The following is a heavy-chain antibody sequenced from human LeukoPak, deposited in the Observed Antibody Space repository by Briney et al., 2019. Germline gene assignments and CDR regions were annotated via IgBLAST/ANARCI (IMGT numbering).Heavy chain of an antibody. D-gene: IGHD3-22*01. CDR1: GITLMSYT. CDR3: ASEPGLSRGAVYAMDV. CDR2: VLDNTDFA. V-gene: IGHV3-30-3*01. Sequence: GGSLRLSCSASGITLMSYTIHWLRRAPGRGLEWLTLVLDNTDFAYHADSVKGRFIISRDTSKNVVYLQMNSLRPEDTVVYYCASEPGLSRGAVYAMDVWGQGTTVTVSS. J-gene: IGHJ6*02.